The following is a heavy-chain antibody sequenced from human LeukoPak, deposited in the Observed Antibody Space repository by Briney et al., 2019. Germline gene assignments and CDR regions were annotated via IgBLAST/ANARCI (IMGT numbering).Heavy chain of an antibody. D-gene: IGHD4-17*01. CDR1: GHSISSDY. J-gene: IGHJ4*02. Sequence: PSETLSLTCTVSGHSISSDYLSWVRQPPGKGLEWIGFINNRGTTSYNPSLMSRVTISRDMSKNQFALKLSSVSAADTAVYYCARYRDGDRDISLDIWGQGTLVTVSS. CDR2: INNRGTT. CDR3: ARYRDGDRDISLDI. V-gene: IGHV4-59*08.